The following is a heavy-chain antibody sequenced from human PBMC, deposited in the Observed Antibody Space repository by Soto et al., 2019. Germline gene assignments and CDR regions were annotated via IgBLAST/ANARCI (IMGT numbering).Heavy chain of an antibody. J-gene: IGHJ4*02. CDR2: IYYSGST. V-gene: IGHV4-30-4*01. Sequence: QVQLQESGPGLVKPSQTLSLTCTVSGGSISSVDYYWRWIRQPPGKGLEWIGYIYYSGSTYYNPSLKSRVTISVDTSKNQFSLKLSSVTAADTAVYYCAREPSGYSGYDPGFDYWGQGTLVTVSS. CDR3: AREPSGYSGYDPGFDY. D-gene: IGHD5-12*01. CDR1: GGSISSVDYY.